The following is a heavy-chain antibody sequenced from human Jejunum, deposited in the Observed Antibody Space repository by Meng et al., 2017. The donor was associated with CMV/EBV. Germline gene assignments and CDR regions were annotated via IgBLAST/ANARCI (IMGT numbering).Heavy chain of an antibody. V-gene: IGHV2-70*20. J-gene: IGHJ5*02. CDR1: GFSLNTSGMY. CDR3: ARIGIIAGYFDP. CDR2: IDWEDDK. Sequence: SGFSLNTSGMYVSWVRPPPGKALEWLALIDWEDDKYYSTSLQTRLTISKDSSKNLVVLKMTNMDPADTGTYYCARIGIIAGYFDPWGQGTRGTGSS. D-gene: IGHD1-1*01.